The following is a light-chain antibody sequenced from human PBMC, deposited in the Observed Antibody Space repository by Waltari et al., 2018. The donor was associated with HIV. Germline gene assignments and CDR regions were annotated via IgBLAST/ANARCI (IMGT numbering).Light chain of an antibody. J-gene: IGKJ4*01. CDR1: QGISSW. CDR3: QQENSFPRT. Sequence: DSQMTHSPSSVSASVGDRVTTTSRASQGISSWLAWYQQKPGTDPKLLIYASSSLQSAVLSRFSRSGSGTDYSLTISCLQPEDRATYCCQQENSFPRTFGGGTKVEIK. CDR2: ASS. V-gene: IGKV1-12*01.